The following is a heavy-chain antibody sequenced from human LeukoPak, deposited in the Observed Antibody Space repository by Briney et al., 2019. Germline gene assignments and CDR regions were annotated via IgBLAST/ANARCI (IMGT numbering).Heavy chain of an antibody. CDR1: GYTFTGYY. CDR3: ASDPSNSGYDHLYYFDY. D-gene: IGHD5-12*01. Sequence: ASVKVSCKASGYTFTGYYMHWVRQAPGKGLEWMGWINPDNGGTNYAQNFQGRVTMTRDMSISTAYLELSRLRSDDTAVYYCASDPSNSGYDHLYYFDYWGQGTLVTVSS. CDR2: INPDNGGT. J-gene: IGHJ4*01. V-gene: IGHV1-2*02.